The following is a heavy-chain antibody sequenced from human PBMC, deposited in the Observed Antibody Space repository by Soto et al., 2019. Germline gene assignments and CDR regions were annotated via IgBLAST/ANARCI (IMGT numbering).Heavy chain of an antibody. CDR1: GFTFSSSA. CDR3: TGNTSGRQGSAFDI. J-gene: IGHJ3*02. D-gene: IGHD6-19*01. Sequence: EEQLLESGGGLVQPGGSLRLSCAASGFTFSSSAMTWVRQASGKGLEWVSAISGGGTVTYYTDSVKGRFTISRDNSKNTLYLQMNSLRAEDTAVYYCTGNTSGRQGSAFDIWGQGTMVTVSS. CDR2: ISGGGTVT. V-gene: IGHV3-23*01.